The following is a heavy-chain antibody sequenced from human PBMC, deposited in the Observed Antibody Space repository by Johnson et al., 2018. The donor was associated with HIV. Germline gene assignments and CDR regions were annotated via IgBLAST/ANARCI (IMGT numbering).Heavy chain of an antibody. CDR2: IKQDGSEK. Sequence: VQLVESGGGLVQPGGSLRLSCAASGFTFSSYWMSWVRQAPGKGLEWVANIKQDGSEKYYADSVKGRFTISRDNFKNTLYLQMNSLNTEDTAVYYCTTAELGWTGLGAFDIWGQGAVVTVSS. V-gene: IGHV3-7*05. CDR1: GFTFSSYW. J-gene: IGHJ3*02. CDR3: TTAELGWTGLGAFDI. D-gene: IGHD3/OR15-3a*01.